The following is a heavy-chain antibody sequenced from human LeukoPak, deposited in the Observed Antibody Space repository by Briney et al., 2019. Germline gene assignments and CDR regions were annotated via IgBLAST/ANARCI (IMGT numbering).Heavy chain of an antibody. CDR3: ARDLLQYYYDSSGPTRYDAFDY. D-gene: IGHD3-22*01. Sequence: GRSLRLSCAASGFTFSSYAMHWVRQAPGKGLEWVAVISYDGSNKYYADSVKGRFTISRDNSKNTLYLQMNSLRAEDTAVYYCARDLLQYYYDSSGPTRYDAFDYWGQGTLVTVSS. V-gene: IGHV3-30*04. CDR2: ISYDGSNK. J-gene: IGHJ4*02. CDR1: GFTFSSYA.